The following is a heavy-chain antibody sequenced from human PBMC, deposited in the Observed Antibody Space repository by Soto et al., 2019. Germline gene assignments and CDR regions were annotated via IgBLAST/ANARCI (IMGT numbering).Heavy chain of an antibody. Sequence: PGGSLRLSCTASGFTFSSYAMSWVRQAPGKGLEWVSTISGSGGSTYSADSVKGRFTISRDNSKNTLYLQMNSLRSEDTAIYYCARHGMRAVDHWGQGTLVTVSS. CDR3: ARHGMRAVDH. CDR2: ISGSGGST. D-gene: IGHD1-26*01. V-gene: IGHV3-23*01. J-gene: IGHJ4*02. CDR1: GFTFSSYA.